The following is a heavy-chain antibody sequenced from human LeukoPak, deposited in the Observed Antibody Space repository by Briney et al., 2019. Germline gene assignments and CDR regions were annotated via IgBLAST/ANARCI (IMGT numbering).Heavy chain of an antibody. Sequence: SVKVSCKASGYAFTKYGFSWVRQGPGQGLEWMGGIIPIFGTANYAQKFQGRVTITADESTSTAYMELSSPRSEDTAVYYCASAYCGGDCYSTTFDYWGQGTLVTVSS. CDR2: IIPIFGTA. V-gene: IGHV1-69*13. D-gene: IGHD2-21*02. CDR3: ASAYCGGDCYSTTFDY. CDR1: GYAFTKYG. J-gene: IGHJ4*02.